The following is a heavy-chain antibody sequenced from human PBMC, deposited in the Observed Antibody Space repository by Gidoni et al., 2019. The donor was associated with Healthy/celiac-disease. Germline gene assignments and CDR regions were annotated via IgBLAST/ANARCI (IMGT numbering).Heavy chain of an antibody. V-gene: IGHV3-33*01. D-gene: IGHD2-2*01. CDR2: IWYDGSNK. Sequence: QVQLVESGGGVVQPGRSRGLSCAASGFTFSSYGMHWVRQAPGKGLEWVAVIWYDGSNKYYADSVKGRFTISRDNSKNTLYLQMNSLRAEDTAVYYCARFGVPAANYYGMDVWGQGTTVTVSS. CDR3: ARFGVPAANYYGMDV. CDR1: GFTFSSYG. J-gene: IGHJ6*02.